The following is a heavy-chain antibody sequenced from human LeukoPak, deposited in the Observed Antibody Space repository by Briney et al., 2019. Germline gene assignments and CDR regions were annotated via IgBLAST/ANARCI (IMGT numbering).Heavy chain of an antibody. D-gene: IGHD1-26*01. Sequence: ASVKVSCKASGYTFTSYYMHWVRQAPGQGLEWMGIINPSGGSTSYAQKFQGRVTMTRDMSTSTVYMELSSLRSEDTAVYYCARDSVGATIFDFWGQGTLVTVSS. CDR3: ARDSVGATIFDF. J-gene: IGHJ4*02. V-gene: IGHV1-46*01. CDR2: INPSGGST. CDR1: GYTFTSYY.